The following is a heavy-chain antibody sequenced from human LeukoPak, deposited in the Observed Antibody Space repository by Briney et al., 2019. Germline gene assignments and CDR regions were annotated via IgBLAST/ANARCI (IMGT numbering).Heavy chain of an antibody. J-gene: IGHJ4*02. V-gene: IGHV1-18*01. CDR1: GYTFTSYG. CDR3: ARVRPTMVRGVSGPHDY. Sequence: ASVKVSCKASGYTFTSYGISWVRQAPGQGLEWMGWISAYNGNTNYAQKLQGRVTMTTDTSTSTAYMELRSLRSDDTAVYYCARVRPTMVRGVSGPHDYWGQGTLVTVSS. CDR2: ISAYNGNT. D-gene: IGHD3-10*01.